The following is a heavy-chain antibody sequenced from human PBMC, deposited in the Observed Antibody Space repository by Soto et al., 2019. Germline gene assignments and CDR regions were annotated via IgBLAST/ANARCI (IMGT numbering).Heavy chain of an antibody. Sequence: SETLSLTCTVSGYSISSGYYWGWIRQPPGKGLEWIGSIYHSGSTYYNPSIKSRDTISVDTSKNQFSVKLSSVTAADTAVYYCARDRRGGVLRYFDRVSAFDIWGQGTMVTVSS. D-gene: IGHD3-9*01. V-gene: IGHV4-38-2*02. CDR3: ARDRRGGVLRYFDRVSAFDI. CDR2: IYHSGST. J-gene: IGHJ3*02. CDR1: GYSISSGYY.